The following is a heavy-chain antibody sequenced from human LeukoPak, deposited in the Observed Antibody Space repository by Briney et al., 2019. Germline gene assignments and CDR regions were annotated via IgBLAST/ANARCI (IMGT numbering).Heavy chain of an antibody. CDR3: AKLYYDFWSGYSGFYFDY. CDR2: FSESGGNT. V-gene: IGHV3-23*01. D-gene: IGHD3-3*01. CDR1: GFTFSNYA. Sequence: TGGSLRLSCAASGFTFSNYALSWVRQAPGKGLEWVSTFSESGGNTYYADSVKGRFTISRDNSKNTLYLQMNSLTAEDTAVYYCAKLYYDFWSGYSGFYFDYWGQGTLVTVSS. J-gene: IGHJ4*02.